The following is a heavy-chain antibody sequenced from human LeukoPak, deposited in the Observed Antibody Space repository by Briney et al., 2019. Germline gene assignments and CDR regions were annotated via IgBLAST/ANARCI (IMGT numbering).Heavy chain of an antibody. CDR2: IYYSGST. CDR3: ARRGDSSGYYKTWGAFDI. CDR1: GGSISSSSYY. J-gene: IGHJ3*02. D-gene: IGHD3-22*01. Sequence: SVTLSLTCTVSGGSISSSSYYWGWIRQPPGKGLEWIGSIYYSGSTYYNPSLKSRVTISVDTSKNQFSLKLSSVTAADTAVYYCARRGDSSGYYKTWGAFDIWGQGTMVTVSS. V-gene: IGHV4-39*01.